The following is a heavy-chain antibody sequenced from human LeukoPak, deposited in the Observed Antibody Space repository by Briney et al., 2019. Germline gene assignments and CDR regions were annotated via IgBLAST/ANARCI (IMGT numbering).Heavy chain of an antibody. CDR2: INHSGST. V-gene: IGHV4-34*01. CDR3: ARGLNLRWLQMTFDY. Sequence: SETLSLTCGVSGGSISGYYWSWIRQPPGKGLEWIGEINHSGSTNYNPSLKSRVTISVDTSKNQFSLKLSSVTAADTAVYYCARGLNLRWLQMTFDYWGQGTLVTVSS. D-gene: IGHD5-24*01. J-gene: IGHJ4*02. CDR1: GGSISGYY.